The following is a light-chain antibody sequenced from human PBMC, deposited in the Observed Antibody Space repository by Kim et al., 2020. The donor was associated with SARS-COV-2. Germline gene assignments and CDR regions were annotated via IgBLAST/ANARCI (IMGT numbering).Light chain of an antibody. J-gene: IGLJ3*02. V-gene: IGLV2-14*03. CDR3: SSYRTTNTWV. Sequence: QSALTQPASVSGSLGQSITISCTGTSSDVGDYNYVSWYQHSPGKAPKLMIFDVSERPSGVSSRFSGSKSGYTASLTISGLQAEDEADYYCSSYRTTNTWVFGGWTQLTVL. CDR1: SSDVGDYNY. CDR2: DVS.